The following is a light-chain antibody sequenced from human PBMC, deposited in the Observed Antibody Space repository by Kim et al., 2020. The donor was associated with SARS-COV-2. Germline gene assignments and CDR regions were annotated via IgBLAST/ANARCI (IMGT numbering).Light chain of an antibody. J-gene: IGLJ6*01. Sequence: QSVLTQPPSVSGAPGQTVNISCAGTTSNIGAGFDVHWYKQLPGTAPKLLLYGSRNRASGVPDRFSASKSGTSASLAITGLQADDEADYYCQSFDNSLTGSKLFGGGTKVTVL. CDR3: QSFDNSLTGSKL. V-gene: IGLV1-40*01. CDR1: TSNIGAGFD. CDR2: GSR.